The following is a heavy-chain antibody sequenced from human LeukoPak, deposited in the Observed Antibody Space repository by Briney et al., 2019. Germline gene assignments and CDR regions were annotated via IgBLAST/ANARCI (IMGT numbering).Heavy chain of an antibody. Sequence: VASVKVSCKASGYTFTSYGISWVRQAPGQGLEWMGWISAYNGNTNYAQKLQGRVTMTTDTSTSTAYMELRSLRSDDTAVYYCARDGYCSGGSCYFLAPFDYWGQGTLVTVSS. CDR3: ARDGYCSGGSCYFLAPFDY. D-gene: IGHD2-15*01. V-gene: IGHV1-18*01. CDR2: ISAYNGNT. CDR1: GYTFTSYG. J-gene: IGHJ4*02.